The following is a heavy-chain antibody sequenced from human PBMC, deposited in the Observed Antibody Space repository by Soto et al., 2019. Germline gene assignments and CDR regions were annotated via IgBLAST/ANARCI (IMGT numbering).Heavy chain of an antibody. CDR1: GGSISSGGYY. Sequence: KPSETLSLTCTVSGGSISSGGYYWSWIRQHPGKGLEWIGYIYYSGSTYYNPSLKSRVTISVDTSKNQFSLKLSSVTAADTAVYYCASIAAQADPDAFDIWGQGTMVTVSS. D-gene: IGHD6-6*01. V-gene: IGHV4-31*03. CDR3: ASIAAQADPDAFDI. J-gene: IGHJ3*02. CDR2: IYYSGST.